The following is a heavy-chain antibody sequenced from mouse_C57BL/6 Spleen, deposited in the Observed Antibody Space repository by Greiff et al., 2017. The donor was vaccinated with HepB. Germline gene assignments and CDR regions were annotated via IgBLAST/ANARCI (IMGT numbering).Heavy chain of an antibody. V-gene: IGHV1-39*01. J-gene: IGHJ4*01. CDR2: INPNYGTT. Sequence: EVQLVESGPELVKPGASVKISCKASGYSFTDYNMNWVKQSTGKSLEWIGVINPNYGTTSYNQKFKGKATLTVDQSSSTAYMQLNSLTSEDSAVYYFSRYGDYDPSMDYWGQGTSVTVSS. CDR1: GYSFTDYN. CDR3: SRYGDYDPSMDY. D-gene: IGHD2-13*01.